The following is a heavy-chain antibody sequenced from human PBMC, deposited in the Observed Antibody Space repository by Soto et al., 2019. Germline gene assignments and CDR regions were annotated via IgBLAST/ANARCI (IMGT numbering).Heavy chain of an antibody. Sequence: EVQLLDSGGGLVQPGGSLGLSCAASGFTFNNYAMNWGRQAPGMGLEWVATISNTGGGTYYADSMKGRFTISRDNSKNTLYLQMSSLRVEDTAVYYCAKDRLAGNFDYWGQGTQVTVSS. J-gene: IGHJ4*02. V-gene: IGHV3-23*01. CDR2: ISNTGGGT. CDR1: GFTFNNYA. CDR3: AKDRLAGNFDY.